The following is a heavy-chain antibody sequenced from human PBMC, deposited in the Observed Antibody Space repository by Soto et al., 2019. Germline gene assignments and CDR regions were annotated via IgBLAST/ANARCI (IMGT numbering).Heavy chain of an antibody. J-gene: IGHJ6*02. V-gene: IGHV1-69*01. CDR1: GGTFSKYA. D-gene: IGHD3-22*01. CDR3: ARPLRDRNYYYGMAV. CDR2: TIPMFGTP. Sequence: QVQLVQSGAEMQQPGASVRVSCKASGGTFSKYAFSWVRQAPGQGLEWLGGTIPMFGTPNYAQKFQGRVASSADESTATVYMELSSPRSEDTAVYFCARPLRDRNYYYGMAVWGQGTTVTVSS.